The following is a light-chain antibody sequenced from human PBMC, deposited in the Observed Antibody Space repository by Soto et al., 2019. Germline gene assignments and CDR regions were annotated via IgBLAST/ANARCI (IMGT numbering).Light chain of an antibody. CDR2: GNS. Sequence: QPVLTQPPSVSGAPGQRVTISCTGSSSNIGAGYDVHWYQQLPGTAPKLLFYGNSNRPSGVPDRFSGSKSGTSASLAITGLRAEDEADYYCQSYDSSLSGWVFGGGTKLTVL. CDR3: QSYDSSLSGWV. CDR1: SSNIGAGYD. V-gene: IGLV1-40*01. J-gene: IGLJ3*02.